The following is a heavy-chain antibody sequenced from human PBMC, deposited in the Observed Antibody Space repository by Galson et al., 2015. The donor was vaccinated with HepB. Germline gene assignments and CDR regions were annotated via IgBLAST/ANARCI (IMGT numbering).Heavy chain of an antibody. CDR2: INPNSGGT. Sequence: SVKVSCKASGYTFTGYYMHWVRQAPGQGLEWMGRINPNSGGTNYAQKFQGRVTMTRDTSVSTAYMELSRLRSDDTAVYYCARGGKVYDSDAFDIWGQGTMVTVSS. V-gene: IGHV1-2*06. D-gene: IGHD5/OR15-5a*01. J-gene: IGHJ3*02. CDR1: GYTFTGYY. CDR3: ARGGKVYDSDAFDI.